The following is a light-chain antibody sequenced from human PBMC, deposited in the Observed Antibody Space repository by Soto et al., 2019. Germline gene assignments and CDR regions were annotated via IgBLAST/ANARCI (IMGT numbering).Light chain of an antibody. CDR1: QSISSW. CDR2: KAS. J-gene: IGKJ1*01. Sequence: DIQMTQSPSTLSASIGDRVTITCRASQSISSWLAWYQQKPGKAPKLLIYKASSLESGVPSRFSGSGSGTEFTLTISSLQPDDFATYYCQQYNNYSWTFGQGTQVEIK. CDR3: QQYNNYSWT. V-gene: IGKV1-5*03.